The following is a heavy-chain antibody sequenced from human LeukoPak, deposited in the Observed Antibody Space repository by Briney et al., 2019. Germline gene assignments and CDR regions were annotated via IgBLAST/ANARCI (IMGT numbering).Heavy chain of an antibody. CDR2: ISYSGSN. CDR1: GGSISSSSDY. CDR3: ARRHYYGSSNYGMDV. J-gene: IGHJ6*02. V-gene: IGHV4-39*01. Sequence: PSETLSLTCTVSGGSISSSSDYWGWIRQPPGKGLEWLGCISYSGSNSHNPSRKSRVTISEDTSKNQFSLKLSSVTAADTAVYYCARRHYYGSSNYGMDVWGQGTTVTVSS. D-gene: IGHD3-10*01.